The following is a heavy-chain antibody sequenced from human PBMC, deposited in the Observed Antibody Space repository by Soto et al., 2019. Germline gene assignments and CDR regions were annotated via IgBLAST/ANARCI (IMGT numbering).Heavy chain of an antibody. Sequence: QVQLQQWGAGLLKPSETLSLTCAVYGGSFSGYYWSWIRQPPGKGLEWIGEINHSGSTNYNPSLKSRLTIAVDATKNQVSSKLSSVTAADTAVYYCARGRGYVDYYRSVAYFQHWGQGTLVTVS. CDR3: ARGRGYVDYYRSVAYFQH. CDR1: GGSFSGYY. J-gene: IGHJ1*01. D-gene: IGHD4-17*01. CDR2: INHSGST. V-gene: IGHV4-34*01.